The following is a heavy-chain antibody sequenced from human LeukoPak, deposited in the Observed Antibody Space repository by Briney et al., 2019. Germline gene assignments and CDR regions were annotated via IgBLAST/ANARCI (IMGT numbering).Heavy chain of an antibody. J-gene: IGHJ4*02. V-gene: IGHV4-34*01. CDR2: ISHSGST. CDR1: GGSFSGYY. Sequence: SETLSLTCAVYGGSFSGYYWSWIRQPPGKGLEWIGEISHSGSTNYNPSLKSRVTISVDTSKNQFSLKLSSVTAADTAVYYCARQSARHFDYWGQGTLVTVSS. D-gene: IGHD6-6*01. CDR3: ARQSARHFDY.